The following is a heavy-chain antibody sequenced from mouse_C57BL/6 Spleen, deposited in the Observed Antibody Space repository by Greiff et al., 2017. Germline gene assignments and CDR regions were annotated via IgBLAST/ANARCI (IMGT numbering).Heavy chain of an antibody. D-gene: IGHD3-3*01. Sequence: QVQLKQSGAELAKPGASVKLSCKASGYTFTSYWMHWVKQRPGQGLEWIGYINPSSGYTKYNQKFKDQATLTADKSSSTAYMQLSSLTYEDSAVYYCARGGPGFAYWGQGTLVTVSA. CDR2: INPSSGYT. CDR3: ARGGPGFAY. CDR1: GYTFTSYW. V-gene: IGHV1-7*01. J-gene: IGHJ3*01.